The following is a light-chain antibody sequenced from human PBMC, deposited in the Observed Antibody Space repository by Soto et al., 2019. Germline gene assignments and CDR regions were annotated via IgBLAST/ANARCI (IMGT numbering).Light chain of an antibody. CDR3: EAWDAGLSSVV. V-gene: IGLV1-51*01. CDR1: SSNIGDNS. J-gene: IGLJ2*01. Sequence: QSVLTQPPSVSAAPGQRVTISCSGSSSNIGDNSVSWYQQLPGTTPKLVIYDNNKRLSGIPDRISGSKSGTSASLVITGLQTGDEADYYCEAWDAGLSSVVFGGGTQLTVL. CDR2: DNN.